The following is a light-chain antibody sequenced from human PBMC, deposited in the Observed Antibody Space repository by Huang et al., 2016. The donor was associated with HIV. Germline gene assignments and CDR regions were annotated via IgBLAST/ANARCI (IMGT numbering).Light chain of an antibody. Sequence: DIQMTQSPSSLSASVGDRVTIICRASQGISNSLAWYQQKPGKAPKPLLYATSKLERGVPSRFSGSGAGTHYTLTSSTLQPEDLATYYCQQYQSVPWTFGQGTKVAI. CDR2: ATS. CDR3: QQYQSVPWT. CDR1: QGISNS. J-gene: IGKJ1*01. V-gene: IGKV1-NL1*01.